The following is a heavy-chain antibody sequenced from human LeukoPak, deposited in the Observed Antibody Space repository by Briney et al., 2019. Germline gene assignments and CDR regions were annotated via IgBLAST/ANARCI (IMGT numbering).Heavy chain of an antibody. D-gene: IGHD3-22*01. CDR1: GFTVSSSY. Sequence: PGGSLRLSCAASGFTVSSSYMTWVRQAPDKGLEWVSVIYSGGSTYYADSVKGQFTISRDNSKNTLYLQMNSLRAEDTAVYYCARDGGQRPSGFSTVGFDYWGQGTLVTVSS. CDR3: ARDGGQRPSGFSTVGFDY. V-gene: IGHV3-53*01. CDR2: IYSGGST. J-gene: IGHJ4*02.